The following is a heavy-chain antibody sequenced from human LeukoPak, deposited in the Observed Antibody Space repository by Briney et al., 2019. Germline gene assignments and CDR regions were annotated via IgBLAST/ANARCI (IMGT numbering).Heavy chain of an antibody. V-gene: IGHV1-18*01. CDR1: GYTFTSYG. CDR3: ARSYQLLWGVVDYYYYYGMDV. D-gene: IGHD2-2*01. CDR2: ISAYNGNT. Sequence: ASVTVSCKASGYTFTSYGISWVRQAPGQGLEWMGWISAYNGNTNYAQKLQGRVTMTTDTSTSTAYMELRSLRSDDTAVYYCARSYQLLWGVVDYYYYYGMDVWGQGTTVTVSS. J-gene: IGHJ6*02.